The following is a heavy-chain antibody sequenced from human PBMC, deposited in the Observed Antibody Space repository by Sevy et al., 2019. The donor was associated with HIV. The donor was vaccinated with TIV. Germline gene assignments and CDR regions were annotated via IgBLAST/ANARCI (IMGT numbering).Heavy chain of an antibody. D-gene: IGHD6-13*01. Sequence: GGSLRLSCAASGFSFTSTWMAWVRQTPGKGLEWLANIREDGGLKNYADSVKGRFTIPRDNAKNSLYLQMDSLSPEDTALYYCARDPGYSSLDIWGQGTMVTVSS. V-gene: IGHV3-7*01. J-gene: IGHJ3*02. CDR1: GFSFTSTW. CDR2: IREDGGLK. CDR3: ARDPGYSSLDI.